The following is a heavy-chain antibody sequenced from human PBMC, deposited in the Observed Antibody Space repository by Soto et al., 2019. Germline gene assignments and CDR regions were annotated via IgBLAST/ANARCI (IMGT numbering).Heavy chain of an antibody. D-gene: IGHD3-10*01. Sequence: SETLSLTCTVSGGSISSYYWSWIRQPPGKGLEWIGYIYYTGSTNYSPSLKGRVTISLDASKSQFSLKLTSVTAADTAVYYCARGPGASDYYFDYWGPGTLVTVSS. J-gene: IGHJ4*02. CDR1: GGSISSYY. CDR3: ARGPGASDYYFDY. V-gene: IGHV4-59*01. CDR2: IYYTGST.